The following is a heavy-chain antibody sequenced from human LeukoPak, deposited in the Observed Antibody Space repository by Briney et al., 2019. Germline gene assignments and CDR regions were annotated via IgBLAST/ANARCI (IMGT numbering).Heavy chain of an antibody. CDR1: GFTFVDYS. D-gene: IGHD5-24*01. V-gene: IGHV3-43*01. J-gene: IGHJ4*02. Sequence: VQPGGSLRLSCAASGFTFVDYSMHWVRQAPGKGLEWVSLISRGGGKTYYADSVKGRFTISRNNRKTSLYLQMNSLRTEDTAFYYCAKDGKMATISWTNFDYWGQGTLVTVSS. CDR3: AKDGKMATISWTNFDY. CDR2: ISRGGGKT.